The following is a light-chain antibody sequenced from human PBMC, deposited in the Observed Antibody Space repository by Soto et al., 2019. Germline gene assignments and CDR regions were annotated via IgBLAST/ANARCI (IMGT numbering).Light chain of an antibody. CDR3: QQRSSWPRVS. CDR1: QSVSRY. Sequence: EIVLTQSPATLSLSPGESATLSCRASQSVSRYLGWYQQKPGQAPRLLIYDASIRAIGVPARFRGGGSGTDFTLTITSLGPEDFAVYYCQQRSSWPRVSFGGGTKVEVK. CDR2: DAS. J-gene: IGKJ4*01. V-gene: IGKV3-11*01.